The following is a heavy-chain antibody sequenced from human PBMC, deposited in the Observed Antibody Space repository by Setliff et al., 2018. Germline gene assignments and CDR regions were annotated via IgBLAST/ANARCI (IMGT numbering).Heavy chain of an antibody. Sequence: GGSLRLSCAASGFTFSSYAMSWVRQAPGKEPEWVSTITDSGRTTYYGPSLRGRFTISRDNSRNTLYLQMNSLRAEDTAVYYCASANTTGYYFDNWGQGTLVTVSS. CDR3: ASANTTGYYFDN. D-gene: IGHD6-19*01. CDR1: GFTFSSYA. V-gene: IGHV3-23*01. J-gene: IGHJ4*02. CDR2: ITDSGRTT.